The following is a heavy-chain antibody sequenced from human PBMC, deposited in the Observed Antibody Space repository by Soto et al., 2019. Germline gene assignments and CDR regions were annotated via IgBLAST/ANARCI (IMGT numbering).Heavy chain of an antibody. CDR3: ARGLAVTFNWFDP. CDR2: IIPIFGTA. J-gene: IGHJ5*02. Sequence: QVQLVQSGAEVKKPGSSVKVSCKASGGTFSSYAISWVRQAPGQGLEWMGGIIPIFGTANYAQKFQGRVKSIAGESTSTACLELSRLRSEDTAVYYFARGLAVTFNWFDPWGQGPLVTVSS. CDR1: GGTFSSYA. V-gene: IGHV1-69*12. D-gene: IGHD2-21*02.